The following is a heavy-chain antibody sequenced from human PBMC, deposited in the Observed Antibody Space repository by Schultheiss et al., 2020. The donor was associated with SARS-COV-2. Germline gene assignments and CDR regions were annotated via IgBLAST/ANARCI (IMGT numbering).Heavy chain of an antibody. Sequence: GGSLRLSCAASGFTFSSYSMNWVHQAPGKGLEWVSSISSSSSYIYYADSVKGRFTISRDNAKNSLYLQMNSLRAEDTAVYYCASGTYGGQRDYWGQGTLVTVSS. CDR3: ASGTYGGQRDY. D-gene: IGHD4/OR15-4a*01. CDR2: ISSSSSYI. J-gene: IGHJ4*02. CDR1: GFTFSSYS. V-gene: IGHV3-21*01.